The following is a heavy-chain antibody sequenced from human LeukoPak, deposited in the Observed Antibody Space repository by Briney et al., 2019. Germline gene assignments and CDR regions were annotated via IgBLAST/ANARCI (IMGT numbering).Heavy chain of an antibody. CDR3: ARVAMVRGVITNYFDY. Sequence: SVKGSCKASGGTFSSYAISWVRQAPGQGLEWMGGIIPIFGTANYAQKFQGRVTITADESTSTAYMELSSLRSEDTAVYYCARVAMVRGVITNYFDYWGRGTLVTVSS. CDR2: IIPIFGTA. J-gene: IGHJ4*02. V-gene: IGHV1-69*13. CDR1: GGTFSSYA. D-gene: IGHD3-10*01.